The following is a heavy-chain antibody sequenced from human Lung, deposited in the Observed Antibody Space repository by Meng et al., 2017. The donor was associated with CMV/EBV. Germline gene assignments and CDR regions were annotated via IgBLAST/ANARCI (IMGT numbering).Heavy chain of an antibody. CDR2: ITSSDTYK. D-gene: IGHD3-9*01. CDR1: GFTFSSYH. V-gene: IGHV3-21*01. J-gene: IGHJ4*02. Sequence: GGSLRLSCAASGFTFSSYHMSWVRQAPGKGLEWVSSITSSDTYKYYPDSLKGRFTISRDNARKLLYLQINNLRAEDTAVYYCAREFSSGYLYFDVWGQGTRVTCAS. CDR3: AREFSSGYLYFDV.